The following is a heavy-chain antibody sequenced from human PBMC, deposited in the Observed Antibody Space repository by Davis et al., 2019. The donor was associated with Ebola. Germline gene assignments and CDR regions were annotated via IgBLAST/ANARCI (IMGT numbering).Heavy chain of an antibody. V-gene: IGHV4-34*01. CDR3: AGTRGYSYGIDRKYYYYYYGMDV. D-gene: IGHD5-18*01. Sequence: MPSETLSLTCAVYGGSFSGYYWSWIRQPPGKGLEWIGEINHSGSTNYNPSLKSRVTISVDTSKNQFSLKLSSVTAADTAVYYCAGTRGYSYGIDRKYYYYYYGMDVWGQGTTVTVSS. CDR2: INHSGST. CDR1: GGSFSGYY. J-gene: IGHJ6*02.